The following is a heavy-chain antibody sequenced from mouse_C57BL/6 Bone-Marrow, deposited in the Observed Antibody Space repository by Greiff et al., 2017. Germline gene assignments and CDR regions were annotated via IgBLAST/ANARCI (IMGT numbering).Heavy chain of an antibody. CDR3: ARSYSNYDFDY. Sequence: VQLVESGAELVRPGASVKLSCKASGYTFTDYYINWVKQRPGQGLEWIARIYPGSGNTYYNEKFKGKATLTAEKSSSTAYMQLSSLTSEDSAVYFCARSYSNYDFDYWGQGTTLTVSS. D-gene: IGHD2-5*01. CDR1: GYTFTDYY. J-gene: IGHJ2*01. CDR2: IYPGSGNT. V-gene: IGHV1-76*01.